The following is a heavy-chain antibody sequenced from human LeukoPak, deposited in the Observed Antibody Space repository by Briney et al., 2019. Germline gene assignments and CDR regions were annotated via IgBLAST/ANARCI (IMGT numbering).Heavy chain of an antibody. CDR1: GGSISSSSYY. V-gene: IGHV4-39*02. Sequence: PSETLSLTCTVSGGSISSSSYYWGWIRQPPGKGLEWIGSIYYSGSTYYNPSLKSRVTISVDTSKNQFSLKLSSATAADTAVYYCARDQYGSGSYYSPLASSDFDYWGQGTLVTVSS. J-gene: IGHJ4*02. D-gene: IGHD3-10*01. CDR2: IYYSGST. CDR3: ARDQYGSGSYYSPLASSDFDY.